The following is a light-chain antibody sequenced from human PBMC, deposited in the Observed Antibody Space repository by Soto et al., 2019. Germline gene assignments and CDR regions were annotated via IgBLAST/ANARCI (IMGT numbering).Light chain of an antibody. V-gene: IGKV3-20*01. Sequence: EIVLTQSPGTLSLSPGERATLSCRASQSVSNSYLAWYQQKPGQATRLLIYGASSRATGIPDRFSGSGSGTDFTLTISRPEPEDFAVYYCQQYGSSPRTFGQGTKVEVK. CDR1: QSVSNSY. J-gene: IGKJ1*01. CDR3: QQYGSSPRT. CDR2: GAS.